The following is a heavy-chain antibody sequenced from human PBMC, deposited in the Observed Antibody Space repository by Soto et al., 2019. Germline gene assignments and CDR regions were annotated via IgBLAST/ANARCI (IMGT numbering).Heavy chain of an antibody. Sequence: GGSLRLSCAASRFTFSSYSMNWVRQAPGKGLEWVSYISNGGNTIYYADSVKGRFTISRDNAKNSLYLRMNSLRDEDTAVYYCARGNYYDRSGYRYYFDYWGQGTLVTVSS. D-gene: IGHD3-22*01. V-gene: IGHV3-48*02. CDR1: RFTFSSYS. CDR3: ARGNYYDRSGYRYYFDY. CDR2: ISNGGNTI. J-gene: IGHJ4*02.